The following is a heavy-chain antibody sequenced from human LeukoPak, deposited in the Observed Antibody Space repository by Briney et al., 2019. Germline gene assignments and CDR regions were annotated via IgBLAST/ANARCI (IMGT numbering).Heavy chain of an antibody. V-gene: IGHV1-18*01. Sequence: ASVKVSCKASGYTXTSYGISWVRQAPGQGLEWMGWISAYNGNTNYAQKLQGRVTMTTDTSTSTAYMELRSLRSDDTAVYYCARDRYCSSTSCSTPPYYYYGMDVWGQGTTVTVSS. D-gene: IGHD2-2*01. CDR2: ISAYNGNT. CDR3: ARDRYCSSTSCSTPPYYYYGMDV. J-gene: IGHJ6*02. CDR1: GYTXTSYG.